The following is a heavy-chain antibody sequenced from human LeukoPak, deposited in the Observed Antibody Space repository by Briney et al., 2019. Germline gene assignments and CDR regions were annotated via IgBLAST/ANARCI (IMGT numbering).Heavy chain of an antibody. CDR2: ISSGSSVM. CDR3: ARDYYDSSGSSWFDP. V-gene: IGHV3-21*01. J-gene: IGHJ5*02. D-gene: IGHD3-22*01. CDR1: GCTFSRYS. Sequence: PGGSLRRSCAASGCTFSRYSMNWVRQAPGKGLEWVSSISSGSSVMYYADSVKGRFTISRDNAKNSLYLQLNRLRAKDTALYHCARDYYDSSGSSWFDPWGQGTLVTVSS.